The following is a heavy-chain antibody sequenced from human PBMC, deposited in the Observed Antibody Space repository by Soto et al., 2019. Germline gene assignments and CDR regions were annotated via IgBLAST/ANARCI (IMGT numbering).Heavy chain of an antibody. Sequence: GGSLILSCTSSGFAFYYYNMNWVRQAPGRGLEWVSSISGSGIDIHFTDSVRGRFTISRDNAKTSLYLQMNSLRPEDTAIYYCAREGVAKLPEYYFDQWGHGDLVTVAS. CDR1: GFAFYYYN. CDR3: AREGVAKLPEYYFDQ. D-gene: IGHD3-10*01. V-gene: IGHV3-21*01. J-gene: IGHJ4*01. CDR2: ISGSGIDI.